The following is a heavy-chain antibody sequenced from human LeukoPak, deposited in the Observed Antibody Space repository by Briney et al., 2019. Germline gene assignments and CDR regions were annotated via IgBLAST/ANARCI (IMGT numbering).Heavy chain of an antibody. CDR2: INGDGSDT. CDR3: TNYPQFDY. D-gene: IGHD3-10*01. J-gene: IGHJ4*02. V-gene: IGHV3-74*01. CDR1: GFTFSTYW. Sequence: GSLRLSCAASGFTFSTYWMHWVRQAPGKGLVWVSHINGDGSDTIYADSVRGRFTISRDNAKNTLYLQMNSLRVEDTAVYYCTNYPQFDYWGQGTLVTVSS.